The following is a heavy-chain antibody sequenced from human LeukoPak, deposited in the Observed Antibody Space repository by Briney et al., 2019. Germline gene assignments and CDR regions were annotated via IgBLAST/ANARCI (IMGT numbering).Heavy chain of an antibody. Sequence: GGSLRLSCAASGFTFSSYGMSWVRQAPGKGLEWVSAISGSGGSTFYADSVKGRFTISRDNSKNTLYLQMNSLRAEDTAVYSCARRAYGSEPYYYYYYMDVWGKGTTVTISS. J-gene: IGHJ6*03. CDR3: ARRAYGSEPYYYYYYMDV. CDR1: GFTFSSYG. D-gene: IGHD3-10*01. CDR2: ISGSGGST. V-gene: IGHV3-23*01.